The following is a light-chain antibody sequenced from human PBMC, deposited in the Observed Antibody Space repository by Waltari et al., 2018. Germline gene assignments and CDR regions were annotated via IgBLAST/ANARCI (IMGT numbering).Light chain of an antibody. J-gene: IGLJ1*01. Sequence: QSALTQPASVSGSPGQSITISCTGTSSHVGTYDTVSWYQQRPGKAPEVIIYEVTKRPSGVSHRFSGSKSANTASLTISGLQAEDEADYYCSSYTGSVTLFVFGTGTRVTVL. CDR1: SSHVGTYDT. V-gene: IGLV2-14*01. CDR3: SSYTGSVTLFV. CDR2: EVT.